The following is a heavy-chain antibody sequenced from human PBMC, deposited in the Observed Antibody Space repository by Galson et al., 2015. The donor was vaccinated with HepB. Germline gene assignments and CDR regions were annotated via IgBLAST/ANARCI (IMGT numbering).Heavy chain of an antibody. V-gene: IGHV3-48*04. CDR2: ISSTGPAI. D-gene: IGHD3-22*01. J-gene: IGHJ3*02. CDR3: ATARFGSGSYWTFEI. Sequence: SLRLSCAASARTFSSYTMNGVPKAPGKGLRWISYISSTGPAISYDASVKGRFTGARDNAKNTMSLQMNSLRADDTAVYYCATARFGSGSYWTFEIWGRGTLVTVSS. CDR1: ARTFSSYT.